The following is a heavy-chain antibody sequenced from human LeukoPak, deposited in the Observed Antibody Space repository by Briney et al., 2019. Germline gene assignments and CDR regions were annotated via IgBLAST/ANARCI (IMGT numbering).Heavy chain of an antibody. Sequence: SGGSLRLSCAASGCTFSSYWMHWVRQAPGKGLVWVSRFKSDGSSTSYADSVKGRFTISRDNAKNTLYLQMNSLRAEDTAVYYCASGRWSDYLDYWGQGTLVTVSS. D-gene: IGHD3-3*01. CDR1: GCTFSSYW. CDR3: ASGRWSDYLDY. V-gene: IGHV3-74*01. J-gene: IGHJ4*02. CDR2: FKSDGSST.